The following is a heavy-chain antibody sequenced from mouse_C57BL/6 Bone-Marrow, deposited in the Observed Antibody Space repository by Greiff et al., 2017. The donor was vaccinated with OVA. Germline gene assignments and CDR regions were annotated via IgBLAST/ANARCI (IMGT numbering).Heavy chain of an antibody. V-gene: IGHV10-1*01. CDR3: ARWGPITTDYYAMDY. D-gene: IGHD1-1*01. Sequence: DVKLVESGGGLVQPKGSLKLSCAASGFSFNTYAMNWVRQAPGKGLEWVARIRSKSNNYATYYADSVKDRFTISRDDSESMLYLQMNNLKTEDTAMYYCARWGPITTDYYAMDYWGQGTSVTVSS. J-gene: IGHJ4*01. CDR1: GFSFNTYA. CDR2: IRSKSNNYAT.